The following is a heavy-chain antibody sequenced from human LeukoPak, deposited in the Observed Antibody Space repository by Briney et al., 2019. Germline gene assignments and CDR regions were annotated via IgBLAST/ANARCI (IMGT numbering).Heavy chain of an antibody. V-gene: IGHV1-58*02. CDR3: AAGAAPNVYYHYGMDV. J-gene: IGHJ6*02. D-gene: IGHD2-15*01. CDR1: GFTFTSSA. CDR2: IVVGSGNT. Sequence: SVKVSCKASGFTFTSSAMQWVRQARGQRREWIGWIVVGSGNTNYAQKFQERVTITRDMSTSTAYMELSSLRSEDTAVYYCAAGAAPNVYYHYGMDVSGQGTPVTVSS.